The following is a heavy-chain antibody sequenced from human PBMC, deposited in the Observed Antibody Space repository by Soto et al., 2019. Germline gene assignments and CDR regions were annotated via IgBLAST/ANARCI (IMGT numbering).Heavy chain of an antibody. Sequence: GGSLRLSCAASGFTFSGSAIHWVRQASGKGLGWVGRIRSKPNNYATEYAASVKGRFTISRDDSKNTAYLQMNSLKIEDTAVYYCTSPRGSGDYWDQGTQVTVSS. CDR3: TSPRGSGDY. CDR1: GFTFSGSA. J-gene: IGHJ4*02. CDR2: IRSKPNNYAT. D-gene: IGHD3-10*01. V-gene: IGHV3-73*01.